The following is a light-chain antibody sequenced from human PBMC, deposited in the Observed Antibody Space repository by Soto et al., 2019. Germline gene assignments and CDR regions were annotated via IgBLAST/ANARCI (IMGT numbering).Light chain of an antibody. Sequence: DIQLTQSPSFLSPSVGDRVTITCRASQCISRYLAGYKQKPGQAPKLLIYAASTLQSGVPSRFSGSGSGTELTLTISHLPPEDIANYDCNHLNSYTFTVRHRTKGDI. J-gene: IGKJ3*01. CDR2: AAS. CDR3: NHLNSYTFT. CDR1: QCISRY. V-gene: IGKV1-9*01.